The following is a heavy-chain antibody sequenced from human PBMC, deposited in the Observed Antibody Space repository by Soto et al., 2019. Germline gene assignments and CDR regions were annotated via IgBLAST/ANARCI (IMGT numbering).Heavy chain of an antibody. CDR2: IKSKTDGGTT. CDR1: GFTFSNAW. CDR3: TTVLRNTYYYDSSGYYQFDY. Sequence: GGSLRLSCAASGFTFSNAWMNWVRQAPGKGLEWVGRIKSKTDGGTTDYAAPVKGRFTISRDDSKNTLYLQMNSLKTEDTAVYYCTTVLRNTYYYDSSGYYQFDYWGQGTLVTVSS. J-gene: IGHJ4*02. D-gene: IGHD3-22*01. V-gene: IGHV3-15*07.